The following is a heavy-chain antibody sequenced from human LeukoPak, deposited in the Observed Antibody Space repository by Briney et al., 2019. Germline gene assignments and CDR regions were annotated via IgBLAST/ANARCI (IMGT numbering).Heavy chain of an antibody. CDR2: ISYDGSHK. CDR3: AKDLRAFRGSGGPYVDN. D-gene: IGHD3-10*01. Sequence: GGSLRLSCAASGFTFSNYGMHWVRQAPGKGLEWVALISYDGSHKSYADSVKGRSTISRDTSGNTLFLQMSSLRTEDTAVYYCAKDLRAFRGSGGPYVDNWGQGTLVTVSS. V-gene: IGHV3-30*18. CDR1: GFTFSNYG. J-gene: IGHJ4*02.